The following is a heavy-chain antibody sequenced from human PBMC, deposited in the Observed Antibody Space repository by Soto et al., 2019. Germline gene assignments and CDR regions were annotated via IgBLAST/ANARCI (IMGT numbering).Heavy chain of an antibody. D-gene: IGHD3-22*01. J-gene: IGHJ4*02. V-gene: IGHV3-30-3*01. CDR1: GFTFSSYA. CDR2: ISYDGSNK. Sequence: GGSLRLSCAASGFTFSSYAMHWVRQAPGKGLEWVAVISYDGSNKYYADSVKGRFTISRDNSKNTLYLQMNSLRAEDTAVYYCASRNHYYYDSSGPFDYWGQGTLVTVSS. CDR3: ASRNHYYYDSSGPFDY.